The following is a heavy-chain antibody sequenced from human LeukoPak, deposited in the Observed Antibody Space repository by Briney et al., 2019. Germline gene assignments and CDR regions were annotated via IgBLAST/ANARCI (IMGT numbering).Heavy chain of an antibody. Sequence: GGSLRLSCAASGFTFSNYWMTWVRQAPGKGLEWVANVKHDGSETHYVDPVKGRFTISRDNAKNSLYLQMDNLRAEDTAVYYCARDQAAAADLDYWGQGTLVTVSS. CDR1: GFTFSNYW. J-gene: IGHJ4*02. CDR2: VKHDGSET. V-gene: IGHV3-7*01. D-gene: IGHD6-13*01. CDR3: ARDQAAAADLDY.